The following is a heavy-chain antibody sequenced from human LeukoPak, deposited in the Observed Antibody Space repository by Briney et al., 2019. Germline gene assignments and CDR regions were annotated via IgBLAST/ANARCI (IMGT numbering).Heavy chain of an antibody. CDR1: GYSFTSYW. CDR2: IYPGDSDT. CDR3: ARHLLTYYYDSSGHPIPGYFDY. V-gene: IGHV5-51*01. J-gene: IGHJ4*02. Sequence: PGESLKISCKGSGYSFTSYWIGWVRQMPGKGLEWMGIIYPGDSDTRYSPSFQGQVTISADKSISTAYLQWSSLKASDTAMYYCARHLLTYYYDSSGHPIPGYFDYWGQGTLVTVSS. D-gene: IGHD3-22*01.